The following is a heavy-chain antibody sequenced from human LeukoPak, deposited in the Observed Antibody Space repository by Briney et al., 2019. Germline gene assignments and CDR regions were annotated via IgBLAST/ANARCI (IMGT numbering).Heavy chain of an antibody. D-gene: IGHD3-22*01. CDR3: AREGYYDSSGYYYEGNWYFDL. CDR2: IYYSGST. V-gene: IGHV4-31*03. J-gene: IGHJ2*01. Sequence: SQTLSLTCTVSGGSISSGGYYWSWIRQHPGKGLEWIGRIYYSGSTYYNPSLKSRVTISVDTSKNQFSLKLSSVTAADTAVYYCAREGYYDSSGYYYEGNWYFDLWGRGTLVT. CDR1: GGSISSGGYY.